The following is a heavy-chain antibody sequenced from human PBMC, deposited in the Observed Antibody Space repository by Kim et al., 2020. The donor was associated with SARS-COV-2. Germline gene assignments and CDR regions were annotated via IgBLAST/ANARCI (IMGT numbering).Heavy chain of an antibody. Sequence: GGSLRLSCAASGFNFSSYGMHWVRQAPGKGLEWVAVISYDGSNKYYADSVKGRFTISRDNSKNTLYLHMNSLRAEDTAVYYCAKGRWVVTARRGAVDIWGQGTMVTVSS. CDR2: ISYDGSNK. CDR1: GFNFSSYG. CDR3: AKGRWVVTARRGAVDI. V-gene: IGHV3-30*18. J-gene: IGHJ3*02. D-gene: IGHD2-21*02.